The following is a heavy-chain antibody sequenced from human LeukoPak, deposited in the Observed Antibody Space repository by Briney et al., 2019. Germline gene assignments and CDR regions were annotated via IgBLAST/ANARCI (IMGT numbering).Heavy chain of an antibody. CDR2: IYNDGRT. V-gene: IGHV3-53*04. CDR1: GFTVRSNY. D-gene: IGHD1-26*01. Sequence: GGSLRLSCAASGFTVRSNYMSWVRQAPGKGLEWVSFIYNDGRTYHADSMKSRFTISRHNSKNMLYLQMNSLRPEDTAVYYCQWELLDNWGQGTLVTVSS. CDR3: QWELLDN. J-gene: IGHJ4*02.